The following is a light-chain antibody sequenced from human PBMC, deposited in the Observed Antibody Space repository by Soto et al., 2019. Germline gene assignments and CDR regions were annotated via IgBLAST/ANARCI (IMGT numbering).Light chain of an antibody. CDR3: CSYAGSYTHV. Sequence: QSALTQPRSVSGSPGQSVTISCTGTSSDVGGYNYVSWYQQHPGKAPKLIMYDVTKRPSGVPDRFSGSKSGHTASLTISGLQAEDEADYYCCSYAGSYTHVFGTGTKLTVL. J-gene: IGLJ1*01. CDR2: DVT. CDR1: SSDVGGYNY. V-gene: IGLV2-11*01.